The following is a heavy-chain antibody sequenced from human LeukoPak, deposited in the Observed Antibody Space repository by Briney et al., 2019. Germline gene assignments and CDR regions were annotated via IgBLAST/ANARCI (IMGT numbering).Heavy chain of an antibody. Sequence: ASVKVSCKTSGYTFTDYFLHWVRQAPGQGLEWMGWINPDNGGTNYAQIFQGRVTMTRDTSITTAYMELTSLTSNDTAMYYCARGSGDTNDAFDIWGQGTMVIVSS. CDR3: ARGSGDTNDAFDI. J-gene: IGHJ3*02. CDR2: INPDNGGT. V-gene: IGHV1-2*02. CDR1: GYTFTDYF. D-gene: IGHD2-15*01.